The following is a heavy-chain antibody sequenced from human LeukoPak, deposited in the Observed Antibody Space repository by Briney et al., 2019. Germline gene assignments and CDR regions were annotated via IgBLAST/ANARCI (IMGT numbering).Heavy chain of an antibody. V-gene: IGHV3-11*03. D-gene: IGHD3-10*01. CDR3: ARYYYGSGSYFFDY. J-gene: IGHJ4*02. CDR1: GFTFSDYY. Sequence: GGSLRLSCAASGFTFSDYYMSWIRQAPGKGPEWVSYISSSSSHTNYADSVKGRFTISRDNAKNSLYLQMNSLRAEDTAVYYCARYYYGSGSYFFDYWGQGTLVTVSS. CDR2: ISSSSSHT.